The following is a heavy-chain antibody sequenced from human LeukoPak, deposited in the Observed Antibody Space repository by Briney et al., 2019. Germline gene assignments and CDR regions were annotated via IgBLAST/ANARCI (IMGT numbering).Heavy chain of an antibody. Sequence: ASVKVSCKASGYTFTSYGINWVRQAPGQGLEWMGWISAYNGHTNYAQKLQGRVTVSTDTSTSTAYMELRSLRSDDTAVYYCATGGRGELPRPYAFEIWGQGTMVTVSS. D-gene: IGHD1-26*01. CDR1: GYTFTSYG. CDR2: ISAYNGHT. J-gene: IGHJ3*02. V-gene: IGHV1-18*01. CDR3: ATGGRGELPRPYAFEI.